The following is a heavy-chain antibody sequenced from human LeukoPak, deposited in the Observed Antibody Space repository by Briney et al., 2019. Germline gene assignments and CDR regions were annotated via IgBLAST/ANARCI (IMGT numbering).Heavy chain of an antibody. CDR2: IYYSGST. Sequence: SETLPLTCTVSGGSVSSGSYYWSWIRQPPGKGLEWIGYIYYSGSTNYNPSLKSRVTISVDTSKNQFSLKLSSVTAADTAVYYCARDPTIDYGDRGGFDYWGQGTLVTVSS. D-gene: IGHD4-17*01. J-gene: IGHJ4*02. V-gene: IGHV4-61*01. CDR3: ARDPTIDYGDRGGFDY. CDR1: GGSVSSGSYY.